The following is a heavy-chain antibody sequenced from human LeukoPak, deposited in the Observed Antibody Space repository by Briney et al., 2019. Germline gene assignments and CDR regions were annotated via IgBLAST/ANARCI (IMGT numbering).Heavy chain of an antibody. CDR2: IKSKTDGGTT. V-gene: IGHV3-15*01. D-gene: IGHD3-10*01. J-gene: IGHJ4*02. Sequence: GGSLRLSCAASGFTFSNAWMSWVRQAPGKGLEWVGHIKSKTDGGTTDYAAPAKGRFTISRDDSKNTLYLLMNSLKTEDTALYYCTALLWFGEYYFDYWGQGTLVTVSS. CDR1: GFTFSNAW. CDR3: TALLWFGEYYFDY.